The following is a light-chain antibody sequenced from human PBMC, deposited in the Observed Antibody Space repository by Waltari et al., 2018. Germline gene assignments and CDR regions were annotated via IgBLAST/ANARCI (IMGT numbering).Light chain of an antibody. CDR2: LRSDGTH. CDR3: QTWGTGIQV. V-gene: IGLV4-69*01. J-gene: IGLJ2*01. CDR1: SVHSNFA. Sequence: QLVLTQSPSASASLGASVKLPCTLISVHSNFAIAWHHQQPETCPRYLMKLRSDGTHSKGHGIPDRFSGSSSGADRYLTISSRQCEDEADYYCQTWGTGIQVFGGGTKLTVL.